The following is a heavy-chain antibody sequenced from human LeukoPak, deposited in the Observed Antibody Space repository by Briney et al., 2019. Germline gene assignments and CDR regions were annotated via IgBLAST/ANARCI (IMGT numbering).Heavy chain of an antibody. J-gene: IGHJ4*02. CDR3: ARFGYDNGLDY. Sequence: PGGSLRLSCTASGFTFSTYWMTWVRQAPGKGLEWVANIKDDGSATSYVDSVEGRFTISRDNARNSLYLQMNSLRVEDTALYYCARFGYDNGLDYWGQGTLVTVSS. D-gene: IGHD3-10*01. CDR2: IKDDGSAT. CDR1: GFTFSTYW. V-gene: IGHV3-7*04.